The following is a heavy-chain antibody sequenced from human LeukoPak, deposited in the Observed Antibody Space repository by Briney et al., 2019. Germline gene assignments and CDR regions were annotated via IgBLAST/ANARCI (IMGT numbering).Heavy chain of an antibody. CDR1: GGSISSYY. CDR3: ARGTMISWFDP. D-gene: IGHD3-22*01. V-gene: IGHV4-59*01. J-gene: IGHJ5*02. CDR2: IYYSGST. Sequence: PSETLSLTCTVSGGSISSYYWSWIRQPPGKGLEWIGYIYYSGSTNYNPSLKSRVTISVDTSKNQFSLKLSSVPAADTAVYYCARGTMISWFDPWGQGTLVTVSS.